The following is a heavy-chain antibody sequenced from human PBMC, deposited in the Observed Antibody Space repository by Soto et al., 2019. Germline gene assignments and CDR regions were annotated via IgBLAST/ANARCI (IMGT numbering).Heavy chain of an antibody. D-gene: IGHD6-13*01. J-gene: IGHJ6*03. Sequence: EVQLVESGGGLVQPGGSLRLSCEASGFTFSSYWMHWVRQAPGKGLVWVSRINSDGSSTSYADSVKGRFTISRDNAKNTLYLQMNSLRAEDTAVYYCARDGASSSWYVYYYYYMDVWGKGTTVTVSS. CDR3: ARDGASSSWYVYYYYYMDV. V-gene: IGHV3-74*01. CDR2: INSDGSST. CDR1: GFTFSSYW.